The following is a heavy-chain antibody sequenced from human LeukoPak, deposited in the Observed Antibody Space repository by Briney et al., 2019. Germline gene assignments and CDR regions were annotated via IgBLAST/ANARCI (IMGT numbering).Heavy chain of an antibody. CDR2: ISAYNGNT. Sequence: ASVKVSCKASGYTFTSYGISWVRQAPGQGLEWMGWISAYNGNTNFAQKLQGRVTMTTDTSTSTAYMELRSLTSDDTAVYYCAFGDLKSCNDVRFDYWGQGTLVTVSS. V-gene: IGHV1-18*01. CDR1: GYTFTSYG. D-gene: IGHD1-1*01. J-gene: IGHJ4*02. CDR3: AFGDLKSCNDVRFDY.